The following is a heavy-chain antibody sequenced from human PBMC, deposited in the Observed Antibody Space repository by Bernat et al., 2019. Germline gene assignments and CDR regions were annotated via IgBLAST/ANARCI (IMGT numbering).Heavy chain of an antibody. CDR2: IFSNDEK. CDR3: ARGYSSGWYLYYYMDV. J-gene: IGHJ6*03. Sequence: QVTLKESGPVLVKPTETLTLTCTVSGFSLSNARMGVSWIRQPPGKALEWLAHIFSNDEKPYSTSLKSRLTISKDTSKSQVVLTMTNMDPVDTATYYCARGYSSGWYLYYYMDVWGKGTTVTVSS. V-gene: IGHV2-26*01. CDR1: GFSLSNARMG. D-gene: IGHD6-19*01.